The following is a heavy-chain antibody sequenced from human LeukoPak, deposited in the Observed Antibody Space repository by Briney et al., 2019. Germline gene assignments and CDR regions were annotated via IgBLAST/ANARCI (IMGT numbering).Heavy chain of an antibody. CDR1: GGSISSGGYN. J-gene: IGHJ5*02. Sequence: SETLSLTCTVSGGSISSGGYNWSWIRQHPGKGLEWIGYIYYSGSTYYNPSLKSRVTISVDTSKNQFSLKLSSVTAADTAVYYCARAVRRKVPAPLNWFDTWGQGTLVTVSS. V-gene: IGHV4-31*03. D-gene: IGHD2-2*01. CDR3: ARAVRRKVPAPLNWFDT. CDR2: IYYSGST.